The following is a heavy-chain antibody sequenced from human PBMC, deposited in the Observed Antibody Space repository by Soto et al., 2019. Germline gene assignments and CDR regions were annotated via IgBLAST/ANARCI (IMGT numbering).Heavy chain of an antibody. CDR1: GGSILDSTYY. D-gene: IGHD6-25*01. V-gene: IGHV4-31*03. J-gene: IGHJ6*02. CDR3: ARVSGRDGYYGMDV. CDR2: IYYSGST. Sequence: SETLSLTCTVSGGSILDSTYYWAWIRQSPGKGLEWIGYIYYSGSTYYNPSLKSRVTISVDTSKNQFSLKLSSVTAADTAVYYCARVSGRDGYYGMDVWGQGTTVTVSS.